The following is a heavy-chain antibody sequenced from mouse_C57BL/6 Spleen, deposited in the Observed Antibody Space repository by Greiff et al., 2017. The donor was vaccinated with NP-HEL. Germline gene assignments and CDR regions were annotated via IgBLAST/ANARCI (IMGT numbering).Heavy chain of an antibody. Sequence: VQLQQPGAELVMPGASVKLSCKASGYTFTSYWMHWVKQRPGQGLEWIGVIDPSDSYTNYNQKFKGKSTLTVDKSSSTAYMQLSSLTSEDSAVYYCARSDYLDYWGQGTTLTVSS. CDR3: ARSDYLDY. V-gene: IGHV1-69*01. CDR2: IDPSDSYT. J-gene: IGHJ2*01. CDR1: GYTFTSYW.